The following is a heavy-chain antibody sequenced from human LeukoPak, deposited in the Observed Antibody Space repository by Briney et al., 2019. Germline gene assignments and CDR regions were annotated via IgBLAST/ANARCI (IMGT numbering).Heavy chain of an antibody. Sequence: GASVKVSCKAFGYTFTNYYIHWVKEAPGKGLEWMGRVDPEDGETTYAEKFQGRVTITADTPTDTAYMELNNLRSEDTAVYYCATMTTLDPWGQGTLVTVST. CDR1: GYTFTNYY. V-gene: IGHV1-69-2*01. D-gene: IGHD4-11*01. CDR2: VDPEDGET. CDR3: ATMTTLDP. J-gene: IGHJ5*02.